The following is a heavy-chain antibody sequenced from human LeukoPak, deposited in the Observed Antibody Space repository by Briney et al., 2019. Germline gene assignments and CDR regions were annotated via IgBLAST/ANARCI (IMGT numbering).Heavy chain of an antibody. D-gene: IGHD3-10*01. CDR3: AKYTSGTSYRGLDQ. J-gene: IGHJ4*01. CDR2: FIGSAANT. CDR1: GLTVSSYA. V-gene: IGHV3-23*01. Sequence: GGSLRLSCGASGLTVSSYAMSWVPKAPGKGLEWVSTFIGSAANTYYADSVKGRFTISRDDSKNTVYLQMNSLRAEDTAVYSCAKYTSGTSYRGLDQWGHGTLVTVSS.